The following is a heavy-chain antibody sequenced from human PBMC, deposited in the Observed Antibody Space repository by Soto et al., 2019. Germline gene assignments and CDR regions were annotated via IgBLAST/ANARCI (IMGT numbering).Heavy chain of an antibody. D-gene: IGHD2-15*01. CDR2: IYNDGSGGRI. J-gene: IGHJ6*03. CDR1: GFSVSSKY. V-gene: IGHV3-66*01. Sequence: EVQLVESGGDLVQPGGSLRLSCAVSGFSVSSKYMSWVRQAPGKGLEWDSVIYNDGSGGRIYYVDSVKGRLNISRDKSENTLFLEMNSLRAEDTAVYYCARDDMHCSGGRCYGVPMDVWGKGTTVTVSS. CDR3: ARDDMHCSGGRCYGVPMDV.